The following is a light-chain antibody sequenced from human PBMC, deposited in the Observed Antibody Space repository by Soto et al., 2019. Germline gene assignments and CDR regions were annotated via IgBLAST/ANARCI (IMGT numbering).Light chain of an antibody. CDR3: QQYNNWWT. CDR1: QSVSSN. CDR2: GAS. J-gene: IGKJ1*01. Sequence: EIVMTQSPATLSVSPGERATLSCRASQSVSSNLAWYQQKPGQAPRLLIYGASTRATGIPARFSGSGSGTEFTLTISILHSEDFAVYYCQQYNNWWTFGQGTKVEI. V-gene: IGKV3-15*01.